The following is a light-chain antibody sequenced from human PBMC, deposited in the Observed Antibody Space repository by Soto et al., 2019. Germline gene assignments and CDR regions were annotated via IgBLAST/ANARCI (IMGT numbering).Light chain of an antibody. CDR1: QTISSW. CDR2: KAS. CDR3: QQYVTAFRT. V-gene: IGKV1-5*03. Sequence: DIQMTQSPSTLSGSVGDRVTITCRASQTISSWLAWYQQKPGKAPKLLIYKASTLKSGVPSRFSGSGSGTEFTLTISSLQPDDFATYYCQQYVTAFRTFGQGTRLEIK. J-gene: IGKJ5*01.